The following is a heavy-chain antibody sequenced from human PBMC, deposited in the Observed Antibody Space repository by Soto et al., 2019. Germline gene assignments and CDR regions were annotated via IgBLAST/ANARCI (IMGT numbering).Heavy chain of an antibody. CDR3: ARDRRGLRSPYFGTYYFDH. J-gene: IGHJ4*02. V-gene: IGHV1-18*01. CDR1: GYTFTRDG. Sequence: QVQLVQSGVEVKKPGASVRLSCETSGYTFTRDGISWLRQAPGQGLEWMGWINSYNGDTKYVQKFQGRVTLTTDASTKTAYMELRSLTFDDTAVYYCARDRRGLRSPYFGTYYFDHWGQGTRVTVSS. CDR2: INSYNGDT. D-gene: IGHD1-1*01.